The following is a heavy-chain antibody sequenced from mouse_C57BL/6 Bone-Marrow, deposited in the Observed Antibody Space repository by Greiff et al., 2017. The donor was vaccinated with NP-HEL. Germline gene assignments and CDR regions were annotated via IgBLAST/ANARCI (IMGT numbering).Heavy chain of an antibody. CDR3: ARDDYYYGSSYLYAMDY. CDR1: GYAFSSSW. CDR2: IYPGDGDT. V-gene: IGHV1-82*01. J-gene: IGHJ4*01. D-gene: IGHD1-1*01. Sequence: QVQLQQSGPELVKPGASVKISCKASGYAFSSSWMNWVKQRPGKGLEWIGRIYPGDGDTNYNGKFKGKATLTADKSSSTAYMQLSSLTSEDSAVYFCARDDYYYGSSYLYAMDYWGQGTSVTVSS.